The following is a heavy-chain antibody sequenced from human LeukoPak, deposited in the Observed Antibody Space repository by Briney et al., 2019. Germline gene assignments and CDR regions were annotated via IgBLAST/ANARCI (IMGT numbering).Heavy chain of an antibody. J-gene: IGHJ3*02. CDR1: GYSISTGYY. CDR3: ARASDTAMASDAFDI. V-gene: IGHV4-38-2*01. D-gene: IGHD5-18*01. CDR2: IFHSGST. Sequence: SETLSLTCAVSGYSISTGYYWGWIRQPPGKGLEWIGSIFHSGSTYYNPSLKSRVTISVDKSKNQFSLKLSSVTAADTAVYYCARASDTAMASDAFDIWGQGTMVTVSS.